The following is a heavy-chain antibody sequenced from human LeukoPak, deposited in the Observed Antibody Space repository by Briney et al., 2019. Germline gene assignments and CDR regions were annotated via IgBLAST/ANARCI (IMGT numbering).Heavy chain of an antibody. CDR1: GFTFSSYG. CDR3: ARDLRTGYTYGYPLDY. Sequence: GGSLRLSCAASGFTFSSYGMSWIRQAAGKGLEWVSYISSSGNTTYYADSVKGRFTISRDNAKNSLYLQMNSLRAEDTAFYYCARDLRTGYTYGYPLDYWGQGTLVTVSS. J-gene: IGHJ4*02. D-gene: IGHD5-18*01. CDR2: ISSSGNTT. V-gene: IGHV3-48*04.